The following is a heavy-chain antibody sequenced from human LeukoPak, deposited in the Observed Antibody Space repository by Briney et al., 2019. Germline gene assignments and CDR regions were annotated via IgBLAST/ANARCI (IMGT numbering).Heavy chain of an antibody. J-gene: IGHJ3*02. CDR2: INPNSGGT. CDR1: GYTFTGYY. V-gene: IGHV1-2*02. D-gene: IGHD3-10*01. CDR3: ARDAGSGSQLADAFDI. Sequence: ASVKVSCKASGYTFTGYYMHWVRQAPGHGLEWMGWINPNSGGTNYAQKFQGRVTMTRDTSISTAYMELSRLRSDDTAVYYCARDAGSGSQLADAFDIWGQGTMVTVSS.